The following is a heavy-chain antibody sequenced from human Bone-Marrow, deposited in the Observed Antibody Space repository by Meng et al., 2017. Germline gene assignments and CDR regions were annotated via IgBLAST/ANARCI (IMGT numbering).Heavy chain of an antibody. V-gene: IGHV1-69*06. Sequence: VQCGAGVEKLGSSVKVSCKASGGTFSSYAISWVRQAPGQGLEWMGGIIPIFGTANYAQKFQGRVTITADKSTSTAYMELSSLRSEDTAVYYCARVVGYSGSYELDPWGQGTLVTVSS. D-gene: IGHD1-26*01. J-gene: IGHJ5*02. CDR1: GGTFSSYA. CDR3: ARVVGYSGSYELDP. CDR2: IIPIFGTA.